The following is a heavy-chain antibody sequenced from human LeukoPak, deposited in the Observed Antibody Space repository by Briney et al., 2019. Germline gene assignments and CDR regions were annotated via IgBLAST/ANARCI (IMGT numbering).Heavy chain of an antibody. CDR2: ISSSSSYI. Sequence: AGGSLRLSCAASGFTFSSYNMNWVRQAPGKGLEWVSSISSSSSYIYYADSVKGRFTISRDNAKNSLYLQMNSLRAEDTAVYYCARDLTVGATLPFDYWGQGTLVTVSS. CDR1: GFTFSSYN. CDR3: ARDLTVGATLPFDY. D-gene: IGHD1-26*01. V-gene: IGHV3-21*01. J-gene: IGHJ4*02.